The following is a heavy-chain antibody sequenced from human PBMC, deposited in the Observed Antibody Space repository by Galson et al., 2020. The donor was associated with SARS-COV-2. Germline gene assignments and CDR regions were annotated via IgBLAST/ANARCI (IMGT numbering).Heavy chain of an antibody. CDR1: GYTLTELS. V-gene: IGHV1-24*01. D-gene: IGHD6-13*01. CDR2: FDPEDGET. J-gene: IGHJ5*02. CDR3: ATSAPTIAAAGTGWFDP. Sequence: GESLKISCKVSGYTLTELSMHWVRQAPGKGLEWMGGFDPEDGETIYAQKFQGRVTMTEDTSTDTAYMELSSLRSEDTAVYYCATSAPTIAAAGTGWFDPWGQGTLVTVSS.